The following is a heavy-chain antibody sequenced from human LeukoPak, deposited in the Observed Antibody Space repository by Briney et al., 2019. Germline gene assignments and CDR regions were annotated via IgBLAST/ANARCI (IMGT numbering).Heavy chain of an antibody. D-gene: IGHD6-19*01. J-gene: IGHJ4*02. Sequence: GGTLRLSCAASGFTFSGYGMTWVRQAPGKGLEWVSVISGSGGSTYYADSVKGRFTISRDNSKNTLYLQMNSLRAEDTAVYYCASIAVAFDYWGQGTLVTVSS. CDR1: GFTFSGYG. CDR3: ASIAVAFDY. CDR2: ISGSGGST. V-gene: IGHV3-23*01.